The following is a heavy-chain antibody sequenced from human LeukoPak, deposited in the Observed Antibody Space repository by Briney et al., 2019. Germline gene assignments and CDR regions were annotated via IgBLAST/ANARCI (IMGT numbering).Heavy chain of an antibody. CDR3: AKDRSDYGDYKIDY. Sequence: GGSLRLSCAASGFTFSTYAMSWVRQAPGKGLEWVSGISGSGGSTYYADSVKGRFTISRDNSKNTVFLQMNSLRAEDTAVYYCAKDRSDYGDYKIDYWGQGTLVTVSS. V-gene: IGHV3-23*01. CDR1: GFTFSTYA. CDR2: ISGSGGST. D-gene: IGHD4-17*01. J-gene: IGHJ4*02.